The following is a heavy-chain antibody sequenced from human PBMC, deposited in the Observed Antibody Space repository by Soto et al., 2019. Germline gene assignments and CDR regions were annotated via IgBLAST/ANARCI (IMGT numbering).Heavy chain of an antibody. V-gene: IGHV3-15*01. CDR3: TTDYYYGTWSFDY. CDR1: GFTFSNAW. CDR2: IKSKTYGGTT. Sequence: GGSLRLSCAASGFTFSNAWMSWVRQAPGKGLEWVGRIKSKTYGGTTDYAAAVKGRFTISSNDSKNTPYLQMNSLKTEDTAVYYCTTDYYYGTWSFDYWGQGTLVTVSS. D-gene: IGHD3-22*01. J-gene: IGHJ4*02.